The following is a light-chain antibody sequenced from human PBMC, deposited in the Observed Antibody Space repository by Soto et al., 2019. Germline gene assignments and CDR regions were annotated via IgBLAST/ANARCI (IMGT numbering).Light chain of an antibody. CDR3: QQYASSIT. Sequence: GRASVACRASSTVDSIYLAWYQQKPGQAPRLLIYGATNRATGIPDRFSGSGSGTDFTLIISRLAPEDFAVYYCQQYASSITFRGGTKVDIK. J-gene: IGKJ4*01. V-gene: IGKV3-20*01. CDR1: STVDSIY. CDR2: GAT.